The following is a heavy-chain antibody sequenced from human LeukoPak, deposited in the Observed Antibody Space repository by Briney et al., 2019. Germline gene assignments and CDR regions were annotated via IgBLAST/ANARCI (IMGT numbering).Heavy chain of an antibody. CDR1: GGSISSSSDY. CDR3: ARLGPSDY. V-gene: IGHV4-39*01. CDR2: IYYSGST. J-gene: IGHJ4*02. Sequence: PSETLSLTCTVSGGSISSSSDYWGWIRQPPGKGLEWIGSIYYSGSTYYNPSLKSRVTISVDTSKNQFSLKLSSVTAADTAVYYRARLGPSDYSGQGTLVTVSS.